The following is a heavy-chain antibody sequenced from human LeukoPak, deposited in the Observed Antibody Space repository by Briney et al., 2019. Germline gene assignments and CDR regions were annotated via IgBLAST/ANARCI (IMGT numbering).Heavy chain of an antibody. J-gene: IGHJ6*02. CDR3: ARHYGGYVSYGLDV. CDR2: IYYSGSTYYSGST. V-gene: IGHV4-31*03. CDR1: GGSISSGGYY. Sequence: PSQTLSLTCTVSGGSISSGGYYWSWIRQHPGKGLEWIGYIYYSGSTYYSGSTYYNPSLKSRVTISVDTSKNHFSLKLSSETATDTAVYYCARHYGGYVSYGLDVWGQGTAVIVSS. D-gene: IGHD5-12*01.